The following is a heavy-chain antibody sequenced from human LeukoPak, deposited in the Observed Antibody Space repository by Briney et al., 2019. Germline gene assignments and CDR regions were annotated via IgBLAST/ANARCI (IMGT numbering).Heavy chain of an antibody. CDR2: ISYDGSNK. J-gene: IGHJ6*02. CDR3: AKDRGSSSWYFSVRGYYGMDV. Sequence: PGRSLRLSCAASGFTFSSYGMHWVRQAPGKGLEWVAVISYDGSNKYYADSVKGRFTISRDNSKNTLYLQMNSLRAEDTAVYYCAKDRGSSSWYFSVRGYYGMDVWGQGTTVTVSS. D-gene: IGHD6-13*01. CDR1: GFTFSSYG. V-gene: IGHV3-30*18.